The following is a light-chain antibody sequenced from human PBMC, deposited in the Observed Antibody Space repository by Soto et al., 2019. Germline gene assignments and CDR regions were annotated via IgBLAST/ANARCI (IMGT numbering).Light chain of an antibody. J-gene: IGKJ2*01. V-gene: IGKV3-20*01. Sequence: EIVLTQSPGTLSLSPGDRGTLSCRASQSVSSSLAWYQQKPGQAHSLLLYGASSRATGIPDRFSGSVSGTDFTLTISRLEPEDFEVYYCQQYGGSPQSTFGQGTKLEI. CDR3: QQYGGSPQST. CDR1: QSVSSS. CDR2: GAS.